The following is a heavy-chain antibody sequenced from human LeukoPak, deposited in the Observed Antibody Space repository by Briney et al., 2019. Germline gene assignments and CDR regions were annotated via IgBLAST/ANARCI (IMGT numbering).Heavy chain of an antibody. Sequence: SETLSLTCTVSGGSISSYYRSWIRQPAGKGLEWIGRIYTSGSTNYNPSLKSRVTMSVDTSKNQFSLKLSSVTAADTAVYYCARDGCSSTSCYGNLDYYYMDVWGKGTTVTVSS. CDR1: GGSISSYY. J-gene: IGHJ6*03. D-gene: IGHD2-2*01. V-gene: IGHV4-4*07. CDR3: ARDGCSSTSCYGNLDYYYMDV. CDR2: IYTSGST.